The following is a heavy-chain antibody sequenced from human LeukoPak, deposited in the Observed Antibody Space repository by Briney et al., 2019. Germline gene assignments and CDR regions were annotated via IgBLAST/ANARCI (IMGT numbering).Heavy chain of an antibody. V-gene: IGHV4-59*12. D-gene: IGHD1-26*01. CDR1: GGSISTYY. J-gene: IGHJ4*02. CDR2: IYYSGST. CDR3: ARASRWELFDY. Sequence: PSETLSLTCTVSGGSISTYYWSWIRQPPGKGLEWIGYIYYSGSTNYNPSLKSRVTMSVDTSKNQFSLKLSSVTAADTAVYYCARASRWELFDYWGQGTLVTVSS.